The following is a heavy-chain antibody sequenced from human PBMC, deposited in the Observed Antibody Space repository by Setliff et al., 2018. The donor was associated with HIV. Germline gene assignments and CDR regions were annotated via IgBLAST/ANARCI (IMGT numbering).Heavy chain of an antibody. CDR2: ISPDGNEK. CDR3: ARENNRGWHWLDPFDY. Sequence: GGSLRLSCTASGFTFGQYWMSWLRQAPGKGLEWVINISPDGNEKYSVDAVKGRFAISRDNGRNSLYLQMNSLRAEDTALYYCARENNRGWHWLDPFDYWGQGTLVTVSS. CDR1: GFTFGQYW. D-gene: IGHD6-19*01. J-gene: IGHJ4*02. V-gene: IGHV3-7*03.